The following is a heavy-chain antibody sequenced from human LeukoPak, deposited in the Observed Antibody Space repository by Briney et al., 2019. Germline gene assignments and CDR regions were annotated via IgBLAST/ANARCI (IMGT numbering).Heavy chain of an antibody. CDR3: AKDHIVVVPAYYMDV. CDR1: GFSFSRYN. Sequence: PGGSLRLSCAASGFSFSRYNMHWVRQAPGKGLEWVAVISYDGSNNYYADSVKGRFTISRDNSKNTLYLQMNSLRAEDTAVYYCAKDHIVVVPAYYMDVWGKGTTVTVSS. V-gene: IGHV3-30-3*01. CDR2: ISYDGSNN. J-gene: IGHJ6*03. D-gene: IGHD2-2*01.